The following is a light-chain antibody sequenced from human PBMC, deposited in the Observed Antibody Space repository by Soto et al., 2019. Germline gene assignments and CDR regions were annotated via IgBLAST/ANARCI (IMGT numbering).Light chain of an antibody. CDR1: QSVSSN. CDR3: QQYNNWPPWT. V-gene: IGKV3-15*01. Sequence: EIVMTQSPATLSVSPGERATLSCRASQSVSSNLAWYQQKPGQAPRLLIYGASTRATGIPARFSGSGSGTEFTLTISILQSEDFAVYYCQQYNNWPPWTFGRGTNVEIK. CDR2: GAS. J-gene: IGKJ1*01.